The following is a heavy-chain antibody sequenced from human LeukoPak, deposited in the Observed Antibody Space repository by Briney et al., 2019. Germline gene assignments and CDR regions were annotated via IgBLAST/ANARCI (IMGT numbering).Heavy chain of an antibody. D-gene: IGHD3-22*01. CDR3: AKGRNIRYYYDSSGPDY. Sequence: PGGSLRLSCAASGFTFDEYAMHWVRQAPGKGLEWVSGISWNSVSVGYADSVKGRFIVSRDNAKNSLFLQMNSLRAGDTALYYSAKGRNIRYYYDSSGPDYWGQGALVTVSS. CDR2: ISWNSVSV. J-gene: IGHJ4*02. V-gene: IGHV3-9*01. CDR1: GFTFDEYA.